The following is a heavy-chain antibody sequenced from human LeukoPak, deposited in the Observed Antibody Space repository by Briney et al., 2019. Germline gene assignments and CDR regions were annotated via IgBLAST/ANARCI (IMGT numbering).Heavy chain of an antibody. J-gene: IGHJ4*02. Sequence: GGSLRLSCTGSRLTFSSYSMQWVRQAPGKGLQWVAVISSDGSEQYYGDSVKGRFTISRDNSKKAIYLQMNSLSPEDTAVYYCARETDSTLFDYWGQGTLVTVSS. D-gene: IGHD6-13*01. CDR1: RLTFSSYS. CDR2: ISSDGSEQ. V-gene: IGHV3-30*04. CDR3: ARETDSTLFDY.